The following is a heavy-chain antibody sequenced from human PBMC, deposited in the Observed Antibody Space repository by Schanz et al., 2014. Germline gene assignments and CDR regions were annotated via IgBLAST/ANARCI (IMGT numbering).Heavy chain of an antibody. V-gene: IGHV1-69*04. Sequence: QEQLVQSGAEVRKPGASLKISCKASGYTFTNFFLHWVRQAPGQGLEWMGRIISILGIPNYAQKFQGRVTFTADKSTSTAYMELNSLRSEDTAVYYCARGPLGTSPWGQGTLVTVSS. CDR1: GYTFTNFF. J-gene: IGHJ5*02. CDR3: ARGPLGTSP. CDR2: IISILGIP. D-gene: IGHD5-12*01.